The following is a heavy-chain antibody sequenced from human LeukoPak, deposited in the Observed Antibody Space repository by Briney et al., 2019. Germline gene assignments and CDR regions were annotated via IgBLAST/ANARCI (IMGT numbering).Heavy chain of an antibody. J-gene: IGHJ4*02. V-gene: IGHV1-69*05. Sequence: SVKVSCKASGGTFSSYAISWVRQAPGQGLEWMGGIIPIFGTANYAQKFQGRVTITTDESTSTAYMELSSLRSEDTAVYYCATTRSGPDSSGYCFDYWGQGTLVTVSS. CDR3: ATTRSGPDSSGYCFDY. CDR1: GGTFSSYA. CDR2: IIPIFGTA. D-gene: IGHD3-22*01.